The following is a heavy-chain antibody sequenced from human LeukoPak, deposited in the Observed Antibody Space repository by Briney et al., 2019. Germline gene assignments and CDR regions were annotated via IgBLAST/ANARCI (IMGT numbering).Heavy chain of an antibody. J-gene: IGHJ4*02. CDR1: GGSISSSSYY. CDR2: IYTSGST. V-gene: IGHV4-61*02. Sequence: SETLSLTCTVSGGSISSSSYYWSWIRQPAGKGLEWIGRIYTSGSTNYNPSLKSRVTMSVDTSKNQFSLKLSSVTAADTAVYYCARGPTTVTRAFDYWGQGTLVTVSS. CDR3: ARGPTTVTRAFDY. D-gene: IGHD4-17*01.